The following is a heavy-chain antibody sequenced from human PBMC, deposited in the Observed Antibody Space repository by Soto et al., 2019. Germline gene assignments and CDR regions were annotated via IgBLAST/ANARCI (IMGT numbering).Heavy chain of an antibody. D-gene: IGHD6-6*01. CDR1: GYTFTGYY. CDR3: ARSLSTIGGRPAS. J-gene: IGHJ4*02. CDR2: INPNSGDT. V-gene: IGHV1-2*02. Sequence: ASVKVSCKASGYTFTGYYMHWVRQAPGQGLEWMGWINPNSGDTKYAQKFQGRVTMTRDTSTRTAYMEVSRLTSDDTAVYYCARSLSTIGGRPASGGQGTLVTVSS.